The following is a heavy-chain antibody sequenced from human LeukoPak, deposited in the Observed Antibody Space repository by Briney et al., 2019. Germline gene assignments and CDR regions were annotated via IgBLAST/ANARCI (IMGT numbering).Heavy chain of an antibody. D-gene: IGHD5-12*01. J-gene: IGHJ4*02. CDR3: AKDHTNSGYDSY. Sequence: GGSLRLSCAASGFTFSSYAMCWVRQAPGKGLEWVSVISGSGGSTYYADSVKGRFTISRDNSKNTLYLQMNSLRAEDTAVYYCAKDHTNSGYDSYWGQGTLVTVSS. CDR2: ISGSGGST. V-gene: IGHV3-23*01. CDR1: GFTFSSYA.